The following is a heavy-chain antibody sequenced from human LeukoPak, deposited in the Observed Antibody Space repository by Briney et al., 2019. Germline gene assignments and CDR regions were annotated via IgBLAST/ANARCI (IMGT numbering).Heavy chain of an antibody. CDR2: IIPILGIA. Sequence: ASVKVSCKASGGTFSSYTISWVRQAPGQELEWMGRIIPILGIANYAQKFQGRVTITADKSTSTAYMELSSLRSEDTAVYYCARAVPAGNDFWSGYYNGGAFDIWGQGTMVTVSS. J-gene: IGHJ3*02. CDR1: GGTFSSYT. V-gene: IGHV1-69*02. D-gene: IGHD3-3*01. CDR3: ARAVPAGNDFWSGYYNGGAFDI.